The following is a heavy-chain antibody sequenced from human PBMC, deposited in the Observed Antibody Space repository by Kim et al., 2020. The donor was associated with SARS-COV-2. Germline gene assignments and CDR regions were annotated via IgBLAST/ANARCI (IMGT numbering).Heavy chain of an antibody. D-gene: IGHD3-3*01. V-gene: IGHV3-43*01. CDR2: ISWDGGST. CDR3: AKDRTSIFGVVTRSGMDV. J-gene: IGHJ6*02. Sequence: GGSLRLSCAASGFTFDDYTMHWVRQAPGKGLEWVSLISWDGGSTYYADSVKGRFTISRDNSKNSLYLQMNSLRTEDTALYYCAKDRTSIFGVVTRSGMDVWGQGTTVTVSS. CDR1: GFTFDDYT.